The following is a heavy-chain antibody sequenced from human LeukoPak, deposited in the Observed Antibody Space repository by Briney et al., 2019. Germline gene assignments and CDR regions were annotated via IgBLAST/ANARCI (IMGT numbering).Heavy chain of an antibody. V-gene: IGHV3-64*02. Sequence: PGGSLRLSCAASGFPFSSYAMHWVRQAPGKGLEYVSAICSNAACVYYADSVRGRFTISRDNSKNTVYLQMGNLRVEDTAVYYCVRRDGYNFDYWGQGTLVTVSS. CDR2: ICSNAACV. CDR3: VRRDGYNFDY. CDR1: GFPFSSYA. J-gene: IGHJ4*02. D-gene: IGHD5-24*01.